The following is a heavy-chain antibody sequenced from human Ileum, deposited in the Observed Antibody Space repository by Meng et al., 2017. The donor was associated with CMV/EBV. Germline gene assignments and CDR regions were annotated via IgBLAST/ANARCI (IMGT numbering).Heavy chain of an antibody. V-gene: IGHV3-74*01. Sequence: EVQLAEAGGGLVQPGGSLRLSCAASGFSFSSYWMHWVRQAPGKGLVWVSRIKSDGSSTNYADSVKGRFTISRDNAKNTVYLQMNSLRDEDTAVYYCARAKTNLDYWGQGTLVTVSS. CDR3: ARAKTNLDY. J-gene: IGHJ4*02. CDR2: IKSDGSST. D-gene: IGHD1-14*01. CDR1: GFSFSSYW.